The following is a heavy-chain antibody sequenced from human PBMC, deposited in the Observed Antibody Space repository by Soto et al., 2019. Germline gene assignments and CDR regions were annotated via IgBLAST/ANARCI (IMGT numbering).Heavy chain of an antibody. Sequence: SETLSLTCTVSGGSISSYYWSWIRQPPGKGLEWIGYIYYSGSTNYTPSLKSRVTISVDKYKNQFSLKLSSVTAADTAVYYSARETYGMDVWGQGTKVTVSS. CDR2: IYYSGST. V-gene: IGHV4-59*01. CDR3: ARETYGMDV. CDR1: GGSISSYY. J-gene: IGHJ6*02.